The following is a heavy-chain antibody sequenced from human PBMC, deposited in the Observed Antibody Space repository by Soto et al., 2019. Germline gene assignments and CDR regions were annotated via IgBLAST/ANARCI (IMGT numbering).Heavy chain of an antibody. CDR3: AREETGTDFFNWFDP. CDR2: IYHTGVT. Sequence: SETLSLTCTVSGASITTYYWSWFRQPPGQGLESLGYIYHTGVTNSNPSLRGRLSISIDTAKNQFSLKLSSVTSADTAVYYCAREETGTDFFNWFDPWGQGTLVTVSS. D-gene: IGHD1-7*01. V-gene: IGHV4-59*01. J-gene: IGHJ5*02. CDR1: GASITTYY.